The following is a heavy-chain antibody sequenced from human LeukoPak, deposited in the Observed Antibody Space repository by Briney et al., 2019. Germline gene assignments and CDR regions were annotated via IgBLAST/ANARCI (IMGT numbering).Heavy chain of an antibody. CDR2: IYPGDSDT. CDR3: ARQGDGGSSPFDL. CDR1: GYSFTSYW. D-gene: IGHD5-24*01. V-gene: IGHV5-51*01. J-gene: IGHJ4*02. Sequence: GESLKISCKGSGYSFTSYWIGWVRQMPGKGLECMGVIYPGDSDTRYSPSFQGQVTISADKSISTASLQWSSLTASDPAMYYCARQGDGGSSPFDLGGQGTLVSV.